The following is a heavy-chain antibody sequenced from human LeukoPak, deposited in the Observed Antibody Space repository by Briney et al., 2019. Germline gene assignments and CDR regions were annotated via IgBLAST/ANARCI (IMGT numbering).Heavy chain of an antibody. V-gene: IGHV3-30-3*01. CDR1: GFTFSSYA. CDR3: ARGGRTGYCSGGSCYYYYGMDV. CDR2: ISYDGSNK. J-gene: IGHJ6*02. D-gene: IGHD2-15*01. Sequence: GGSLRLSCAASGFTFSSYAMHWVRQAPGKGLEWVAVISYDGSNKYYVDSVKGRSTISRDNSKNTLYLQMNSLRAEDTAVYCCARGGRTGYCSGGSCYYYYGMDVWGQGTTVTVSS.